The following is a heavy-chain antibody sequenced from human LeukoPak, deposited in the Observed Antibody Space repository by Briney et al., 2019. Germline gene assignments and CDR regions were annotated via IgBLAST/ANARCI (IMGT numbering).Heavy chain of an antibody. CDR1: GGSISSYY. Sequence: SETLSLTCTVSGGSISSYYWSWIRQPPGKGLEWIGYIYYSGSTNYNPSLKSRVTISVDTSKNQFSLKLSSVTAADTAVYYCARESGYDILTGSIPRGYYYYMDVWGKGTTVTVSS. J-gene: IGHJ6*03. CDR3: ARESGYDILTGSIPRGYYYYMDV. CDR2: IYYSGST. V-gene: IGHV4-59*12. D-gene: IGHD3-9*01.